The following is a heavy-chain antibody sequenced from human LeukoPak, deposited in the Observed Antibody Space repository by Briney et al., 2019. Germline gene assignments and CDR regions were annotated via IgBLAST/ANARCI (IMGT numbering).Heavy chain of an antibody. CDR1: GFTFDGYT. CDR2: ISWDGGST. CDR3: AKDRAAGSVTFIFDY. D-gene: IGHD2/OR15-2a*01. V-gene: IGHV3-43*01. J-gene: IGHJ4*02. Sequence: GGSLRLSCAASGFTFDGYTMHWVRQAPGEGLEWVSLISWDGGSTYYADSVKGRFTISRDNSKNSLYLQMNSLRTEDTALYYCAKDRAAGSVTFIFDYWGQGTLVTVSS.